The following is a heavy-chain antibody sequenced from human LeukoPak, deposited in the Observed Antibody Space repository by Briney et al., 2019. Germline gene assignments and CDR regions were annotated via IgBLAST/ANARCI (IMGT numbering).Heavy chain of an antibody. CDR2: IYPGDSDT. V-gene: IGHV5-51*01. CDR3: ARHEPFSYYYGSGSPTPGFDP. J-gene: IGHJ5*02. D-gene: IGHD3-10*01. CDR1: GYNFTSYW. Sequence: GESLKISCKGSGYNFTSYWIGWVRQMPGKGLEWMGIIYPGDSDTRYSPSFQGQVTISADKSISTAYLQWSSLKASDTAMYYCARHEPFSYYYGSGSPTPGFDPWGQGTLVTVSS.